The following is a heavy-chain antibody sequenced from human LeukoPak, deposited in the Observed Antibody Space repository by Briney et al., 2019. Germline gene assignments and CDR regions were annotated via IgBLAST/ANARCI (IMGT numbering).Heavy chain of an antibody. CDR2: VSYSGST. Sequence: SETLSLTCTVSGGSIRSYYWSWVRQPPGKGLEWIGYVSYSGSTDYNPSLKSRVIISVDTSKNQFSLKLSSVTAADTAVYYCARRGYCSSTSCYGWFDPWGQGTLVTVSS. CDR1: GGSIRSYY. CDR3: ARRGYCSSTSCYGWFDP. V-gene: IGHV4-59*01. D-gene: IGHD2-2*01. J-gene: IGHJ5*02.